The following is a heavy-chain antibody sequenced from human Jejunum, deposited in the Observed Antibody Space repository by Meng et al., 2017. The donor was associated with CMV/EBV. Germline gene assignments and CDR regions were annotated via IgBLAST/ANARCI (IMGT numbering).Heavy chain of an antibody. V-gene: IGHV3-73*01. CDR2: IRSKANSYAT. J-gene: IGHJ4*02. CDR1: FSFRGFG. Sequence: FSFRGFGVHWVRQTSGKGLEWVDRIRSKANSYATAYAASVKSRFTVSRDDSKNTAYLQMNSLKTEDTAVYYCTRQEIAARPPFDYWGQGTLVTVSS. CDR3: TRQEIAARPPFDY. D-gene: IGHD6-6*01.